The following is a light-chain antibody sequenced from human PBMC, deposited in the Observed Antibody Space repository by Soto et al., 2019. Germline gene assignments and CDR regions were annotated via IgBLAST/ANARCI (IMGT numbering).Light chain of an antibody. Sequence: IPLTQSPSSLSASVGDRVTITCRASQGISSYLAWYQQKPGKAPKLPIYAASTLQSGVPSRFSGSGSGTDFTLTISSLQPEDFATYYCQQLNSYPRAFGQGTKLEIK. V-gene: IGKV1-9*01. J-gene: IGKJ2*01. CDR2: AAS. CDR3: QQLNSYPRA. CDR1: QGISSY.